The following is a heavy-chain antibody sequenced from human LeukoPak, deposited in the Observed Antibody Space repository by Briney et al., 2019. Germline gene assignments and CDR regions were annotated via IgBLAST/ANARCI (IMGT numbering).Heavy chain of an antibody. CDR1: GGSFSGYY. V-gene: IGHV4-34*01. D-gene: IGHD6-6*01. Sequence: PSETLSLTCAVYGGSFSGYYWSWIRQPPGKGLEWIGEINHSGSTNYNPSLKSRVTISVDTSKNQFSLKLSSVTAADTAIYYCARDFSSSSTVYYYYYMDVWGKGTTVIVSS. CDR2: INHSGST. J-gene: IGHJ6*03. CDR3: ARDFSSSSTVYYYYYMDV.